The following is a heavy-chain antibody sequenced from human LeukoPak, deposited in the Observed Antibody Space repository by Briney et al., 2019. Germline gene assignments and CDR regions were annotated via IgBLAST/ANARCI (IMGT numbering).Heavy chain of an antibody. V-gene: IGHV3-15*01. CDR3: TTGPERCGSTSCYAVGVDY. CDR1: GFTFSNAW. Sequence: GGSLRLSCAASGFTFSNAWMSWVRQAPGKGLEWVGRIKSKTDGGTTDYAAPVKGRFTISRDDSKNTLYLQMNSLKTEDTAVYYCTTGPERCGSTSCYAVGVDYWGQGTLVTVSS. D-gene: IGHD2-2*01. CDR2: IKSKTDGGTT. J-gene: IGHJ4*02.